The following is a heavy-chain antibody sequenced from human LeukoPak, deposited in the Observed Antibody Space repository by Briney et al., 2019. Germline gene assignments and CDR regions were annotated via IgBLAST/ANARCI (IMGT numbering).Heavy chain of an antibody. Sequence: PSETLSLTCAVYGGSFSGYYWSWIRQPPGKGLEWIGEINHSGSTNYNPSLKSRVTISVDTSKNQFSLKLSSVTAADTAVYYCARLGYCSSTSCYDPSYMDVWGKGTTVTVSS. CDR2: INHSGST. CDR1: GGSFSGYY. D-gene: IGHD2-2*01. CDR3: ARLGYCSSTSCYDPSYMDV. V-gene: IGHV4-34*01. J-gene: IGHJ6*03.